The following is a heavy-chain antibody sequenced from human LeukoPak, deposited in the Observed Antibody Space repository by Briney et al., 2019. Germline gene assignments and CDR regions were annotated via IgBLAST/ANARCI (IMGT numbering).Heavy chain of an antibody. CDR1: GFTFSSYW. Sequence: PGGSLRLSCAASGFTFSSYWMSWVRQAPGKGLEWVANIKQDGSEKYYADSVKGRFTISRDNAKNSLYLQMNSLRAEDTAVYYCARDGRVDYCSSTSCYNTYYYYGMDVWGQGTTVTVSS. V-gene: IGHV3-7*01. J-gene: IGHJ6*02. CDR2: IKQDGSEK. D-gene: IGHD2-2*02. CDR3: ARDGRVDYCSSTSCYNTYYYYGMDV.